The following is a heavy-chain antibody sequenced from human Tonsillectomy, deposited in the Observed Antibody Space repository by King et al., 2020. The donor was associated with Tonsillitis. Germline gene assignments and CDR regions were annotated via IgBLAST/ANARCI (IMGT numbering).Heavy chain of an antibody. J-gene: IGHJ4*02. V-gene: IGHV3-30*04. CDR3: AREYNGLPGPYDY. D-gene: IGHD1-14*01. CDR2: ISYDESNK. CDR1: GFTFSTYT. Sequence: QVQLVESGGGVVQPGRSLRLSCAASGFTFSTYTIHWVRQAPGKGLEWVAVISYDESNKYYADSVKGRFTISRDNSKNTLYLQMNSLRAEDTAVYYCAREYNGLPGPYDYWGQGTLVPRPS.